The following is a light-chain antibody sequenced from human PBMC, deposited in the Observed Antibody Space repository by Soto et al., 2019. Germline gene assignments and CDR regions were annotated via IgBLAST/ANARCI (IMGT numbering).Light chain of an antibody. V-gene: IGLV2-14*01. J-gene: IGLJ1*01. Sequence: QSALTQPASLYGSPGQSITISCTGTSSDVGGYNYVSWYQQHPGKAPKLMIYDVSNRPSGVSNRFSGSKSGNTASLTISGLQAEDEADYYCSSYTSSSTYVFGTGTKVTVL. CDR2: DVS. CDR3: SSYTSSSTYV. CDR1: SSDVGGYNY.